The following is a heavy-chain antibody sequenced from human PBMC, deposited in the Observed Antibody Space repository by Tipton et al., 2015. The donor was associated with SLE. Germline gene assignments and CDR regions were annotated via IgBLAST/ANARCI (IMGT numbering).Heavy chain of an antibody. J-gene: IGHJ4*02. D-gene: IGHD3-22*01. CDR2: IIQSGRT. CDR3: ARVYGSSYSRYGH. Sequence: TLSLTCAVYGGSFSGHYWTWIRQPPGKGLEWIGNIIQSGRTNYNPSLMSRVTMSVDTSKNQFSLKLTSVTAADTAVYYCARVYGSSYSRYGHWGKGSLVTVSS. V-gene: IGHV4-34*12. CDR1: GGSFSGHY.